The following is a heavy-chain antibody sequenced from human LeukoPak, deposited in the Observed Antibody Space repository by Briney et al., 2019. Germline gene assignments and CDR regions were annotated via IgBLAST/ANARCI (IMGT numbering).Heavy chain of an antibody. CDR1: GYTFTGYY. J-gene: IGHJ6*03. Sequence: GASVKGSCKASGYTFTGYYMHWVRQAPGQGLEWMGWINPNSGGTNYAQKFPGRVTMTRDTSISTACMELSRLRSDDTAVYYCARVRDYDSSGYYKYYYYYYMDVWGKGTTVTISS. D-gene: IGHD3-22*01. CDR3: ARVRDYDSSGYYKYYYYYYMDV. V-gene: IGHV1-2*02. CDR2: INPNSGGT.